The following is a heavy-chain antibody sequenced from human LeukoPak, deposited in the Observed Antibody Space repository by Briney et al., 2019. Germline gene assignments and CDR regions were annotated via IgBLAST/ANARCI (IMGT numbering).Heavy chain of an antibody. CDR1: GSTFSSYW. D-gene: IGHD6-6*01. CDR3: AREAYSSSSFDY. J-gene: IGHJ4*02. CDR2: IKQDGSEK. V-gene: IGHV3-7*01. Sequence: GGSLRLSCAASGSTFSSYWMSWVRQAPGKGLEWVANIKQDGSEKYYVDSVKGRFTISRDNAKNSLYLQMNSLRAEDTAVYYCAREAYSSSSFDYWGQGTLVTVSS.